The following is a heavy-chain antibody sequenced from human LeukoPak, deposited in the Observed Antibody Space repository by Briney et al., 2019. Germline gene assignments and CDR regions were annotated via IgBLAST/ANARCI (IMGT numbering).Heavy chain of an antibody. CDR2: IHYSGSS. Sequence: SETLSLTCTVSGVSIYSYYWNWIRQSPGKGLEWIGYIHYSGSSSYDPSLKSRVTISVDTSKSQFSLTLTSATAADTAVYYCALTTFVGRYYYGMDVWGQGTTVTVSS. CDR1: GVSIYSYY. V-gene: IGHV4-59*08. CDR3: ALTTFVGRYYYGMDV. D-gene: IGHD4-11*01. J-gene: IGHJ6*02.